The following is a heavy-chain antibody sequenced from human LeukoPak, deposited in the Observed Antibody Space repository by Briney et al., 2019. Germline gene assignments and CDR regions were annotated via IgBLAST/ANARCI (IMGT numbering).Heavy chain of an antibody. V-gene: IGHV4-59*08. CDR3: ARRRESYYYHFDY. J-gene: IGHJ4*02. Sequence: SETLSLTCTVSGGSISSYYWSWIRQPPGKGLEWIGYIYYSGSTNYNPSLKSRVTISVDTSKNQFSLKLSSVTAADTAVYYCARRRESYYYHFDYCGQGTLVTVSS. D-gene: IGHD3-22*01. CDR2: IYYSGST. CDR1: GGSISSYY.